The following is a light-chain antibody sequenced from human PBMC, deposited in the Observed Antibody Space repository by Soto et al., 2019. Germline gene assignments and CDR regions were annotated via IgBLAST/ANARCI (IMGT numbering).Light chain of an antibody. CDR1: SSDVGGYNY. Sequence: QSVLTQPPSASGSPGQSVTISCTGTSSDVGGYNYVSWYQQHPGKAPKLMIYEVSKRPSGVPDRFSGSKSGNTASLTVSGLQAEDEADYYCSSYAGTNNVYVFETGTKVHRP. CDR2: EVS. J-gene: IGLJ1*01. V-gene: IGLV2-8*01. CDR3: SSYAGTNNVYV.